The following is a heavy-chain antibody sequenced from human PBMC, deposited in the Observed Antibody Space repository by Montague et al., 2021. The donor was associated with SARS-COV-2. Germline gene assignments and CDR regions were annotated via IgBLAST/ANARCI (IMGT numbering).Heavy chain of an antibody. V-gene: IGHV4-59*01. CDR2: MSDSGTA. CDR3: ARNPDSDILTGTTNYGMGV. D-gene: IGHD1-7*01. J-gene: IGHJ6*02. Sequence: SETLSLTCSVSGGSIRTYYCSWIRQPPGKGFVLIGWMSDSGTAKYNPSLDSRVTIIIDKSKNQFSLTLTSVTPADTAQYYCARNPDSDILTGTTNYGMGVWGQGTTVIVSS. CDR1: GGSIRTYY.